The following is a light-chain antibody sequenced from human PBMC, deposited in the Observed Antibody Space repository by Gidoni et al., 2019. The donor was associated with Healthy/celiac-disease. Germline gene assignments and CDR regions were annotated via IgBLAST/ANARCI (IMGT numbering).Light chain of an antibody. CDR3: CSYAGSYTYV. CDR2: DVS. CDR1: SSDVGGYNS. V-gene: IGLV2-11*01. J-gene: IGLJ1*01. Sequence: SAPTQPPPVPGSPGQSVTISCTGTSSDVGGYNSVSWYQQHPGKAPKLMIYDVSKRPSGVPDRFSGFKSGNTASPTISGLQAEDEADYYCCSYAGSYTYVFGTGTKVTVL.